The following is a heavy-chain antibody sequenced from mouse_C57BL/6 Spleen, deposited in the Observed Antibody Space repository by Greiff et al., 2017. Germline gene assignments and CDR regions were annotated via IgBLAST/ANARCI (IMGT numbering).Heavy chain of an antibody. D-gene: IGHD1-3*01. Sequence: QVQLQQSGAELVKPGASVTMSCKASGYTFTTYPINWMKQNPGQSLEWIGNFYPYSDGTNYNEKFKGKATLTVEKSSSTVYLELSRLTSEASAVYYCARRKERRFDYMDYWGQGTTLTVSS. CDR3: ARRKERRFDYMDY. J-gene: IGHJ2*01. V-gene: IGHV1-47*01. CDR2: FYPYSDGT. CDR1: GYTFTTYP.